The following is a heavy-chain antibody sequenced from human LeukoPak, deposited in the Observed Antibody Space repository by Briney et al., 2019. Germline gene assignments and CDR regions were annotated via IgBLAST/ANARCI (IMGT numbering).Heavy chain of an antibody. CDR3: MSTSNWGSVIFDY. Sequence: ASVKVSCKASGYTFTNYDINWVRQATGQGLEWMGWMDTNSDNTVYAEKFQGRVTMTRDTSISTAYMELRGLRSEDTAVYYCMSTSNWGSVIFDYWGQGALVTVSS. D-gene: IGHD7-27*01. J-gene: IGHJ4*02. V-gene: IGHV1-8*01. CDR2: MDTNSDNT. CDR1: GYTFTNYD.